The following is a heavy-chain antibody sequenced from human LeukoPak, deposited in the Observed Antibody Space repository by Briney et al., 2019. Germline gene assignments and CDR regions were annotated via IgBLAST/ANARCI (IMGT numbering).Heavy chain of an antibody. D-gene: IGHD6-6*01. V-gene: IGHV1-69*06. CDR2: IIPIFGTA. CDR3: ARASSSSHSYDAFDI. J-gene: IGHJ3*02. Sequence: GASVKVSCKASGGTFSSYAISWVRQAPGQGLEWMGGIIPIFGTANYAQKFQGRVTITADKSTSTAYMELSSLRSEDTAVYYCARASSSSHSYDAFDIWGQGTMVTVSS. CDR1: GGTFSSYA.